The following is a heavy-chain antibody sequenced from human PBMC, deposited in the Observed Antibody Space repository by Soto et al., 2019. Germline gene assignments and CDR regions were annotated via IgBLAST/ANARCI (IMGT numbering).Heavy chain of an antibody. CDR2: VSATAGTT. CDR1: GFAFSNYA. CDR3: AKDRLAGGFDY. Sequence: DVQLVDSGGGLVQPGGSLRLSCAASGFAFSNYAMSWVRQAPGKGLEWVSLVSATAGTTYYTASVKGRFTISRDNFRNTVYLQMNSLRADDTAVYYCAKDRLAGGFDYWGQGTLVTVSS. D-gene: IGHD3-16*01. V-gene: IGHV3-23*04. J-gene: IGHJ4*02.